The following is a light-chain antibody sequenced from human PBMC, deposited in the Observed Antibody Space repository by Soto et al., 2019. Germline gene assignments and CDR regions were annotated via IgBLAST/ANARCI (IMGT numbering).Light chain of an antibody. V-gene: IGKV3-11*01. Sequence: EIVLTQSPATLSLSPGERATLSCRASQSVGSYLAWYQQKPGQAPRLLIYSASNRATGIPARFSGSGSGTDFTLTISSLEPEDFAVYYCQQRSDWPPVFTFGPGTRVDFK. J-gene: IGKJ3*01. CDR1: QSVGSY. CDR3: QQRSDWPPVFT. CDR2: SAS.